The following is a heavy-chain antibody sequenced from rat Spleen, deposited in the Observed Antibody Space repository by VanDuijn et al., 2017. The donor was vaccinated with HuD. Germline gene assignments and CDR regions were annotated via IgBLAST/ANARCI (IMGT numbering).Heavy chain of an antibody. CDR2: ISPGGSST. Sequence: EEQLVESGGGLVQPGRSLKLSCAASGFTFSTSDMAWVRQAPTKGMEWVASISPGGSSTYYRDSVKGRFTVSRDNAKSTLYLQMDSLRSEDTATYYCARHFEGTRGYFDYWGQGVMVTVSS. CDR3: ARHFEGTRGYFDY. V-gene: IGHV5-25*01. CDR1: GFTFSTSD. J-gene: IGHJ2*01. D-gene: IGHD1-11*01.